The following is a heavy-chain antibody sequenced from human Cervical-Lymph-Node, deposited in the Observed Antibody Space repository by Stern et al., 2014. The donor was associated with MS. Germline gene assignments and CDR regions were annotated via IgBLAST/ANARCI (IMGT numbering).Heavy chain of an antibody. CDR3: ARGWSYDILTAYSY. V-gene: IGHV1-69*01. CDR1: GGTFSSYA. CDR2: IIPIFGRA. J-gene: IGHJ4*02. Sequence: QVQLVQSGAEVKKPGSSVKVSCKASGGTFSSYAISWVRQAPGQGLEWLGGIIPIFGRANYAHKFQGRVTITADESTSTAYMELSSLRSEDTAVYYCARGWSYDILTAYSYWGQGTLVTVSS. D-gene: IGHD3-9*01.